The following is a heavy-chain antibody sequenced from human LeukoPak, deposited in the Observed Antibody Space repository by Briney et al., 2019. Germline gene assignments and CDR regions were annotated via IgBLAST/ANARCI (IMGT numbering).Heavy chain of an antibody. Sequence: ASVRVSCKASGYALNIFDINCVRQATGQGLEWMVWMNPDIGNPGFAQKFQGRVTMARTTSITTSYMELSSLRFEDTAVYSRPDHLQGDYLDRWGKGTPVTVSS. J-gene: IGHJ4*02. D-gene: IGHD1-14*01. CDR1: GYALNIFD. CDR2: MNPDIGNP. V-gene: IGHV1-8*01. CDR3: PDHLQGDYLDR.